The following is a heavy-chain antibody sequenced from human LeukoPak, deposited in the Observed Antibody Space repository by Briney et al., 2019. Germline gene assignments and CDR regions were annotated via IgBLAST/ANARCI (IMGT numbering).Heavy chain of an antibody. D-gene: IGHD5-18*01. V-gene: IGHV1-69*06. CDR1: GDIFSSYA. Sequence: SVKVPCKASGDIFSSYAISWVRQAPGQGLEWMGGIVPLFGTATYVQKSQDRVTITADKSTNIVYMELSSLRSDDTAVYYCARDTNGYNYGPSPLDYWGQGSLVTVSS. CDR2: IVPLFGTA. J-gene: IGHJ4*02. CDR3: ARDTNGYNYGPSPLDY.